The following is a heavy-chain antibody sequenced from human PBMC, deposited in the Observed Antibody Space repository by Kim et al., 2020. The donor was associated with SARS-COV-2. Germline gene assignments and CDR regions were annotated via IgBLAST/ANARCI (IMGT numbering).Heavy chain of an antibody. Sequence: GGSLRLSCAASGFTFSSYWMSWVRQAPGKGLEWVANIKQDGSEKYYVDSVKGRFTISRDNAKNSLYLQMNSLRAEDTAVYYCASQYCSSTSCSRYYYYGMDVWGQGTTVTVSS. CDR2: IKQDGSEK. CDR3: ASQYCSSTSCSRYYYYGMDV. D-gene: IGHD2-2*01. V-gene: IGHV3-7*03. J-gene: IGHJ6*02. CDR1: GFTFSSYW.